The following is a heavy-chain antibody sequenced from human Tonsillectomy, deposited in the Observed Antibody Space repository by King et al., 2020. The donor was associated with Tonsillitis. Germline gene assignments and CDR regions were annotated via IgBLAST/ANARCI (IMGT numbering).Heavy chain of an antibody. D-gene: IGHD3-22*01. Sequence: VQLVESGGGVVQPGRSLRLSCAASGFTFSSYTVHWVRQAPGKGLEWVAVMSYDGSKEYYADSVKGRFTISRDNSKNTLYLQMNSLRAEDTAVYYCARTYYYDSSGYYSGDAFEIWGQGTMVTVSS. CDR1: GFTFSSYT. CDR2: MSYDGSKE. J-gene: IGHJ3*02. CDR3: ARTYYYDSSGYYSGDAFEI. V-gene: IGHV3-30*01.